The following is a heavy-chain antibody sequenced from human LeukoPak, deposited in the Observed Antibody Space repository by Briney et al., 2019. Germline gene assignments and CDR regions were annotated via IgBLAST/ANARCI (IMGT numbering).Heavy chain of an antibody. V-gene: IGHV3-30*18. J-gene: IGHJ4*02. CDR3: ANGGEQLAPSTPNY. CDR1: GFTFSSYG. Sequence: GGSLRLSCAASGFTFSSYGMHWVRQAPGKGLEWVAVISYDGSNKYYADSVKGRFTISRDNSKNTLYLQMNSLRAEDTAVYYCANGGEQLAPSTPNYWGQGTLVTVSS. D-gene: IGHD6-13*01. CDR2: ISYDGSNK.